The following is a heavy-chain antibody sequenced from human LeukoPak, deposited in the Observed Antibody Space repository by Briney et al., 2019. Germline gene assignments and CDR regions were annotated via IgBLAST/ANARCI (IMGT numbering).Heavy chain of an antibody. D-gene: IGHD3-22*01. J-gene: IGHJ4*02. Sequence: SETLSLTCTVSGGSISSYYWSWIRQPAGKGLEWIGRIYTGGSTNYNPSLKSRVTMSVDTSKNQFSLKLSSVTAADTAVYYCARSFMIVVYFDYWGQGTLVTVSS. CDR1: GGSISSYY. CDR2: IYTGGST. CDR3: ARSFMIVVYFDY. V-gene: IGHV4-4*07.